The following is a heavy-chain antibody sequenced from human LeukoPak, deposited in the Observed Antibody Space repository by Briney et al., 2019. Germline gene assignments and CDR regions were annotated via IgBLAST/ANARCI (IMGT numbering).Heavy chain of an antibody. J-gene: IGHJ3*02. CDR2: IYSSGST. CDR1: GGSISSGSYY. V-gene: IGHV4-61*02. D-gene: IGHD4-23*01. Sequence: SETLSLTCTVSGGSISSGSYYWSWIRQPAGKGLEWIGRIYSSGSTNYNPSLKSRVTISVATSLATSKNQLSLKLSSVTAADTAVYYCAGNSNSVTLDAFDIWGQGTMVTVSP. CDR3: AGNSNSVTLDAFDI.